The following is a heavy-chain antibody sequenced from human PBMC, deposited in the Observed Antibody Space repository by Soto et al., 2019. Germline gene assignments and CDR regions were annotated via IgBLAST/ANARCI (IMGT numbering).Heavy chain of an antibody. V-gene: IGHV4-31*03. J-gene: IGHJ4*02. CDR3: ARSGYSYGPNPLLY. CDR2: IYHSGST. CDR1: GGSISSGGYY. D-gene: IGHD5-18*01. Sequence: PSETLSLTCTVSGGSISSGGYYWSWIRQHPGKGLEWIGYIYHSGSTYYNPSLKSRVTISVDTSKNQFSLKLSSVTAADTAVYYCARSGYSYGPNPLLYWGQGTLVTVLL.